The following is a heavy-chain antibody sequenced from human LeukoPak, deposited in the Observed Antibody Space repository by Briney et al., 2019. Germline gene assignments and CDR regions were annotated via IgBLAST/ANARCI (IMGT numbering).Heavy chain of an antibody. CDR3: SRDGGDNFYSAFDI. CDR2: IRRGANSYTT. CDR1: GFSFSDYI. J-gene: IGHJ3*02. D-gene: IGHD3-16*01. V-gene: IGHV3-72*01. Sequence: GGSLRLSCAASGFSFSDYIMDWVRQAPGKGLEWVARIRRGANSYTTEYAASVQGRFTISREDSKNSLYLHMNSLKTEDTAVYHCSRDGGDNFYSAFDIWGVGTMVTDFS.